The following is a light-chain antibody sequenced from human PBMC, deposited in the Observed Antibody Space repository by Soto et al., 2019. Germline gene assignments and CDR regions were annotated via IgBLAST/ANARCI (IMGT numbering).Light chain of an antibody. CDR1: SSDVGSYNL. CDR2: EVS. V-gene: IGLV2-23*02. J-gene: IGLJ1*01. CDR3: CSSAGSSTFLGV. Sequence: QSVLTQPASVSGSPGQSITISCTGTSSDVGSYNLVSWYQQHPGKAPKLMIYEVSKRPSGVSNRFSGSKSGNTASLTISGLQAEDEADYYCCSSAGSSTFLGVFGTGTKVTVL.